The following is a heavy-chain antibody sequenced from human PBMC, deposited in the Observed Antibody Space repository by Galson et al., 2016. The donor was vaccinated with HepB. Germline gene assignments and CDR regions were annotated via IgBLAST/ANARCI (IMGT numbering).Heavy chain of an antibody. CDR3: TRDLFDYWSGPEGY. D-gene: IGHD3-3*01. Sequence: LRLSCAASGFSFDVYGMSWVRQVPGKGLEWVAGINWSGTVTGYADSVKDRFTISRDNTQNSLYLEVSSLRAEDTALYYCTRDLFDYWSGPEGYWGQGTLVTVSS. J-gene: IGHJ4*02. CDR1: GFSFDVYG. V-gene: IGHV3-20*04. CDR2: INWSGTVT.